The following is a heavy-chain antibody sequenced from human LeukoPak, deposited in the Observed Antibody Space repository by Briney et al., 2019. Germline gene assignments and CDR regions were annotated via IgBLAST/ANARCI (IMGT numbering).Heavy chain of an antibody. V-gene: IGHV1-46*01. CDR3: ARAPPITRGPFDP. CDR1: GYTFTSYY. D-gene: IGHD3-10*01. CDR2: INPSGGST. J-gene: IGHJ5*02. Sequence: GASVKVSCKASGYTFTSYYMHWVRQAPGQGLEWMGIINPSGGSTSYAQKFQGRVTLTRDTSTSTVYMELSSLRSEDTAVYYCARAPPITRGPFDPWGQGTLVTVSS.